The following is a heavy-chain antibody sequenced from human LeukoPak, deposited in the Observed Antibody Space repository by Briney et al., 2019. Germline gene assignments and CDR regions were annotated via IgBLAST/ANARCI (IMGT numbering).Heavy chain of an antibody. Sequence: SETLSLTCTVSGGSISSYYWSWIRQPPGKGLEWIGYIYYSGSTNYNPSLKSRVTISVDTSKNQFSLKLSSATAADAAVYYCARHVGGSYKFFDYWGQGTLVTVSS. CDR2: IYYSGST. D-gene: IGHD1-26*01. CDR3: ARHVGGSYKFFDY. J-gene: IGHJ4*02. V-gene: IGHV4-59*08. CDR1: GGSISSYY.